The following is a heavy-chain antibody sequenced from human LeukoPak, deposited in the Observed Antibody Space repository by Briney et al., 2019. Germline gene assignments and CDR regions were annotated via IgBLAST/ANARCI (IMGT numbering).Heavy chain of an antibody. CDR3: ARDSALAQAVMFDY. J-gene: IGHJ4*02. D-gene: IGHD6-19*01. Sequence: GGSLRLSCAASGFTFSRFWMTWVRQAPGKGLEWVSAISGSTGNTYYADSVKGRFTISRDNSKNTVYLQMNSLRAEDTAVYYCARDSALAQAVMFDYWGQGTLVTVSS. CDR1: GFTFSRFW. CDR2: ISGSTGNT. V-gene: IGHV3-23*01.